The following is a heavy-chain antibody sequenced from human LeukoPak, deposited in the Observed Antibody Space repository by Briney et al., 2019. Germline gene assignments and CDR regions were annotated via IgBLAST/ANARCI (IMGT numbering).Heavy chain of an antibody. Sequence: ASVKVSCKASGGTFSSYAISWVRQAPGQGLEWMGWISAYNGNTNYAQKLQGRVTMTTDTSTSTAYMELRSLRSDDTAVYYCARVAMFRTSRNNYWGQGTLVTVSS. CDR1: GGTFSSYA. D-gene: IGHD3-10*01. J-gene: IGHJ4*02. CDR3: ARVAMFRTSRNNY. CDR2: ISAYNGNT. V-gene: IGHV1-18*01.